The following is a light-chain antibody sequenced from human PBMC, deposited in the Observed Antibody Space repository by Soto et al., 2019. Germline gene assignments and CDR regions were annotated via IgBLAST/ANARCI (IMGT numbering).Light chain of an antibody. CDR1: SSDVGGYNY. Sequence: QYALTQPASVSGSPGQSITISCTGTSSDVGGYNYVSWYQQHPGKAPKLMIYDVSNRPSGVSNRFSGSKSGNTASLTISGLQAEDEADYYCSSYTSSSPPYVFGTGTKLTVL. CDR2: DVS. CDR3: SSYTSSSPPYV. V-gene: IGLV2-14*01. J-gene: IGLJ1*01.